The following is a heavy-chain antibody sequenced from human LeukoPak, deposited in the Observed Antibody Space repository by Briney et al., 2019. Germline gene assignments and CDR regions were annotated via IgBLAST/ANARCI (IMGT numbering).Heavy chain of an antibody. D-gene: IGHD1-7*01. CDR3: ATSPRSRTWYYYYGMDV. J-gene: IGHJ6*02. CDR2: FDPEDGET. CDR1: GYTLTELS. V-gene: IGHV1-24*01. Sequence: ASVKVSCKVSGYTLTELSMHWVRQAPGKGLEWMGGFDPEDGETIYAQKFQGRVTMTEDTSTDTAYMELSSLRSEDTAVYYCATSPRSRTWYYYYGMDVWGQGTTVTVSS.